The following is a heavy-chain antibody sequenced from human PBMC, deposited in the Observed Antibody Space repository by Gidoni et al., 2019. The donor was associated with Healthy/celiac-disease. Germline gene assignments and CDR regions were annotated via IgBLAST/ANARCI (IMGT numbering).Heavy chain of an antibody. J-gene: IGHJ3*02. D-gene: IGHD1-1*01. CDR1: GYTFTSYY. CDR3: ARVQNYLIAFDI. V-gene: IGHV1-46*01. Sequence: QVQLVQSGAEVKKHGASVKVSCKASGYTFTSYYMHWVRRAPGQGLAWMGIITPSGGSTSYAQKCQGRVTMTRDTSTSTVYMKLSSLRSEDTAGYYCARVQNYLIAFDIWGQGTMVTVSS. CDR2: ITPSGGST.